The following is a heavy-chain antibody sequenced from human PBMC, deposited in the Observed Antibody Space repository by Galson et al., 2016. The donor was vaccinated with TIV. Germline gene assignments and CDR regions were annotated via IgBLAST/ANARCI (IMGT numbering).Heavy chain of an antibody. V-gene: IGHV3-66*02. CDR2: ISGGGGT. D-gene: IGHD2-21*01. CDR3: ARDRRHCGNECYLYYYYGMDV. CDR1: ELIVSSNY. J-gene: IGHJ6*02. Sequence: SLRLSCAASELIVSSNYMTWVRQAPGKGLEWVSLISGGGGTSYADSVKGRFTISRDSSKNTVYPQMNSLRAEDTAVYYCARDRRHCGNECYLYYYYGMDVWGQGTTVTVSS.